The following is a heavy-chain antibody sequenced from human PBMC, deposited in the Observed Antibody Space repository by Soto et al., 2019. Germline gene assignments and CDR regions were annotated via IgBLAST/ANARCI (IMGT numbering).Heavy chain of an antibody. CDR2: IHPSGGIT. Sequence: QVQLVQSGAEVKKPGASVMVSCKASGYSFTTYFVHWVRQAPGQGLEWLGRIHPSGGITNYAQQFQGRVTVTRDTSTTTVYMELNSLTSADTAVYYCARDGNRHDFDFWGQGTLVTVSS. CDR1: GYSFTTYF. D-gene: IGHD2-15*01. V-gene: IGHV1-46*01. CDR3: ARDGNRHDFDF. J-gene: IGHJ4*02.